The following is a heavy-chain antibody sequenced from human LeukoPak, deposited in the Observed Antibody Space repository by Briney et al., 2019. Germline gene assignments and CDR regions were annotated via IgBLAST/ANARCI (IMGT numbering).Heavy chain of an antibody. Sequence: GGSLRLSCAASGFTFGSYSMNWVRQAPGKGLEWVSSISSSSSYIYYADSVKGRFTISRDNAKNSLYLQMNSLRAEDTAVYYCARVRRYYDSSGYAYWGQGTLVTVSS. J-gene: IGHJ4*02. CDR1: GFTFGSYS. CDR2: ISSSSSYI. CDR3: ARVRRYYDSSGYAY. V-gene: IGHV3-21*01. D-gene: IGHD3-22*01.